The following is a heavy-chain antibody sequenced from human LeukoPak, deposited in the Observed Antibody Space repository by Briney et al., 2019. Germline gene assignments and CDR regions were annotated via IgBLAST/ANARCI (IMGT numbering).Heavy chain of an antibody. CDR3: ASSVLGPSGAFDI. Sequence: ASVKVSCKASGYTFTSYDINWVRQATGQGLEWMGWMNPNSGNTGYAQKFQGRVTITRNTSISTAYMELSSLRAEDTAVYYCASSVLGPSGAFDIWGQGTMVTVSS. CDR1: GYTFTSYD. J-gene: IGHJ3*02. D-gene: IGHD2-15*01. CDR2: MNPNSGNT. V-gene: IGHV1-8*03.